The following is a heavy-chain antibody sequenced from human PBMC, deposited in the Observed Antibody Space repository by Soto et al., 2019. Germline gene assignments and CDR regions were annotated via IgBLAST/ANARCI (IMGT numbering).Heavy chain of an antibody. CDR2: IYHSGST. CDR3: AREAGDYDFWSGYYRSNWFDP. CDR1: GGSISSSNW. Sequence: ETRSLTCAVSGGSISSSNWWSWVRQPPVKVQEWIGEIYHSGSTNYNPSLKSRVTISVDKSKNQFSLKLSSVTAADTAVYYCAREAGDYDFWSGYYRSNWFDPWGQGTLVTVS. D-gene: IGHD3-3*01. V-gene: IGHV4-4*02. J-gene: IGHJ5*02.